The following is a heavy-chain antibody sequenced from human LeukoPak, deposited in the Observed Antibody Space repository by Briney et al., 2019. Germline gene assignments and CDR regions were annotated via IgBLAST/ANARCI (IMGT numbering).Heavy chain of an antibody. Sequence: SETLSLTCTVSVGSISSYYWSWVRQPPGRGLEWIGYIYYSGSTNYNPSLKSRVTISVDTSKNQFSLKLSSVPAADTAVYYCARVPHIWGQGTMVTVSS. CDR2: IYYSGST. J-gene: IGHJ3*02. CDR3: ARVPHI. CDR1: VGSISSYY. V-gene: IGHV4-59*01.